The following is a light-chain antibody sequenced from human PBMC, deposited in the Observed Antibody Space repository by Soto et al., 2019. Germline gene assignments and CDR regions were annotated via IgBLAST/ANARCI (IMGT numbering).Light chain of an antibody. J-gene: IGKJ1*01. V-gene: IGKV3-20*01. CDR3: QQYGSSPWT. CDR2: TTS. Sequence: EIVLTQSPGTLSLSPGERATLSCRASQSVSSNYLAWYQQKPGQAPRLLIYTTSSRATGIPDRFGGSGSGTDFTLTISRLELEDFAVYYCQQYGSSPWTFGQGTKVEIK. CDR1: QSVSSNY.